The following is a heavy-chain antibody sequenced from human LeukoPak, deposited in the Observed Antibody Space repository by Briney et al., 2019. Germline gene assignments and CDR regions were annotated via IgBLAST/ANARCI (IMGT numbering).Heavy chain of an antibody. CDR3: ARHRMWSAPSDAFDI. V-gene: IGHV4-39*01. CDR2: IYYSGST. J-gene: IGHJ3*02. Sequence: PSETLSLTCTVSGGSISSSSYYWGWIRQPPGKGLEWIGSIYYSGSTYYNPSLKSRVTISVDTSKNQFSLKLSSVTAADTAVYYCARHRMWSAPSDAFDIWGQGTMVTVSS. D-gene: IGHD2-21*01. CDR1: GGSISSSSYY.